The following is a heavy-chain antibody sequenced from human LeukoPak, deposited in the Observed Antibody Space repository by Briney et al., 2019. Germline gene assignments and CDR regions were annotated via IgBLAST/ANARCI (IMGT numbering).Heavy chain of an antibody. J-gene: IGHJ4*02. V-gene: IGHV1-2*02. CDR3: ARGPDSSSWYLFDY. Sequence: ASVKVSCKASGYTFTGYYMHWVRQAPGQGLEWMGWINPNSGGTNYAQKFQGRVTMTRDTSLSTAYMELSRLRSDDTAVYYCARGPDSSSWYLFDYWGQGTLVTVSS. D-gene: IGHD6-13*01. CDR2: INPNSGGT. CDR1: GYTFTGYY.